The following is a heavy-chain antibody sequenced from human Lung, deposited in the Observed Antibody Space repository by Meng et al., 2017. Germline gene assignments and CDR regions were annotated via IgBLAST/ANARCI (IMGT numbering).Heavy chain of an antibody. J-gene: IGHJ4*02. Sequence: EVQLVGSGGGLVQPGGSRRLSCAASGFTFSTHWMHWVRQAPGKGLEWVSRITGDGSSTIYADSVQGRFTMSRDNAKNTLSLQMNSLRAEDTAVYYCARGGVTTDDWGQGTLVTVSS. D-gene: IGHD4-17*01. CDR1: GFTFSTHW. CDR3: ARGGVTTDD. V-gene: IGHV3-74*01. CDR2: ITGDGSST.